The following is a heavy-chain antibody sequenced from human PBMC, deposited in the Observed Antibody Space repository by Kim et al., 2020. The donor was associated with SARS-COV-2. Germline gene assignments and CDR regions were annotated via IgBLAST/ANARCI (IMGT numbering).Heavy chain of an antibody. Sequence: SETLSLTCAVYGGSFSGYYWSWIRQPPGKGLEWIGEINHSGSTNYNPSLKSRVTISVDTSKNQFSLKLSSVTAADTAVYYCARGFVAGTGPPRYFDLWGRGTLVTVSS. CDR1: GGSFSGYY. D-gene: IGHD6-19*01. V-gene: IGHV4-34*01. CDR3: ARGFVAGTGPPRYFDL. J-gene: IGHJ2*01. CDR2: INHSGST.